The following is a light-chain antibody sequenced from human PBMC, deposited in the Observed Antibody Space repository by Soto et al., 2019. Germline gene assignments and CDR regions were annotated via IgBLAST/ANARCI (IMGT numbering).Light chain of an antibody. CDR3: QKYGSSLFT. CDR1: QSVSSSY. V-gene: IGKV3-20*01. Sequence: EIVLTQSPGTLSLSPGERATLSCRASQSVSSSYLAWYQQKPGQAPRLLIYGASSRATGIPDRFSGSGSGTDFTLNISKLEPEDFAVYYCQKYGSSLFTFGPGTKVDIK. J-gene: IGKJ3*01. CDR2: GAS.